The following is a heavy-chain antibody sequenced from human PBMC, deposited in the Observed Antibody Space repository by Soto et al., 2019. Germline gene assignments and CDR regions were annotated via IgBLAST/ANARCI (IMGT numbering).Heavy chain of an antibody. Sequence: GGSLRLSCAASGFTFSSYGMHWVRQAPGKGLEWVAVIWYDGSNKYYADSVKDRFTISRDNSKNTLYLQMNSLRAEDTAVYYCARALTTIYYFDYWGQGTLVTVSS. D-gene: IGHD4-17*01. J-gene: IGHJ4*02. V-gene: IGHV3-33*01. CDR1: GFTFSSYG. CDR2: IWYDGSNK. CDR3: ARALTTIYYFDY.